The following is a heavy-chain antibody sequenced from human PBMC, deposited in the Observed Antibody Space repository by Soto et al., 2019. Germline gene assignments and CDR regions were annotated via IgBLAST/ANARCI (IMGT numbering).Heavy chain of an antibody. J-gene: IGHJ6*03. D-gene: IGHD6-6*01. Sequence: EVQLVESGGGLVQPGGSLRLSCAASGFTVSSNYMSWVRQAPGKGLEWVSVIYSGGSTFYADSVKGRFTISRDNSKNTVELQMNSLRAEDAGVYYWAREIGRGAAQTNYMDVWGKGTTVTVS. V-gene: IGHV3-66*01. CDR3: AREIGRGAAQTNYMDV. CDR2: IYSGGST. CDR1: GFTVSSNY.